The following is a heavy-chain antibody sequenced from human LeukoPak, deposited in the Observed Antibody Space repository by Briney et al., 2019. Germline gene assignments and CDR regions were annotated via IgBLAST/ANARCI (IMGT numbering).Heavy chain of an antibody. J-gene: IGHJ4*02. CDR1: GGSISSYY. CDR2: IYYTGTT. Sequence: PSETLSLTCTVSGGSISSYYWSWIRQPPGKGLEWIGYIYYTGTTDCNPSLRSRITMSVDTSKNQLSLKLTSVTAADTAVYYCARQNPAAAGQGLDYWGQGILVTVFS. CDR3: ARQNPAAAGQGLDY. V-gene: IGHV4-59*08. D-gene: IGHD6-13*01.